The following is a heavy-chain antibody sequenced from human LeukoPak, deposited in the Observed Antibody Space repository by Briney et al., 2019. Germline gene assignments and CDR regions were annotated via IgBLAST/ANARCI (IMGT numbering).Heavy chain of an antibody. J-gene: IGHJ4*02. CDR2: IGGSGGST. D-gene: IGHD3-22*01. CDR3: AKDQRTGAYYYDSSGYYALDY. CDR1: GFTFSSYA. V-gene: IGHV3-23*01. Sequence: GGSLRLSCAASGFTFSSYAMSWVRQAPGKGLEWVSAIGGSGGSTYYADSVKGRFTISRDNSKNTLYLQMNSLRAEDTAVYYCAKDQRTGAYYYDSSGYYALDYWGQGTLVTVSS.